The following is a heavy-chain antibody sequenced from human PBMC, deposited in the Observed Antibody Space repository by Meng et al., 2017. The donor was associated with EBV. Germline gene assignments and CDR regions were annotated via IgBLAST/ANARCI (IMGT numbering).Heavy chain of an antibody. CDR1: GGTFSSYA. V-gene: IGHV1-69*06. J-gene: IGHJ4*02. CDR3: ARAEIAAAGRLDY. D-gene: IGHD6-13*01. CDR2: IIPIFGTA. Sequence: QGRRVPAGAEVKKPGSSVKVSGKASGGTFSSYAISWVRQAPGQGLEWMGGIIPIFGTANYAQKFQGRVTITADKSTSTAYMELSSLRSEDTAVYYCARAEIAAAGRLDYWGQGTLVTVSS.